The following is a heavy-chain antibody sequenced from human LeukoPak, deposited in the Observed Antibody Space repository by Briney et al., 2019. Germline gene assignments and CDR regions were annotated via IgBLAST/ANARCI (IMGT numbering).Heavy chain of an antibody. CDR2: IYSGGST. V-gene: IGHV3-53*01. CDR3: ARRAGDYSHPYDY. CDR1: GFTFSNYY. Sequence: GGSLSLSCAASGFTFSNYYLSWSRQAPGKGLGRVSFIYSGGSTYYTDSVKGRFTISRDNSKNTLYLQMNSLRAEDTAVYYCARRAGDYSHPYDYWGQGILVTVSS. D-gene: IGHD3-22*01. J-gene: IGHJ4*02.